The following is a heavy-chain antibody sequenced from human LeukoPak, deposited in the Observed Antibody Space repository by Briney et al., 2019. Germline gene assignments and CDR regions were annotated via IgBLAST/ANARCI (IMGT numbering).Heavy chain of an antibody. CDR1: GFTFNDYA. V-gene: IGHV3-43D*03. J-gene: IGHJ5*02. D-gene: IGHD6-19*01. CDR3: ARPVWAGTGLEA. Sequence: GGSLRLSCAASGFTFNDYAMHWVRQAPGKGLEWVSLISWDSGNTYYADSVKGRFTISRDNAKNSLYLQMDSLRAEDTAVYYCARPVWAGTGLEAWGQGTLVTVSS. CDR2: ISWDSGNT.